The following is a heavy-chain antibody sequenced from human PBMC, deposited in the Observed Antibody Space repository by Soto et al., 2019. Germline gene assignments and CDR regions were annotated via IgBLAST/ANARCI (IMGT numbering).Heavy chain of an antibody. J-gene: IGHJ4*02. CDR3: ARDAAVAGTTLFDY. CDR1: GFTFSSYD. V-gene: IGHV3-13*01. Sequence: GGSLRLSCAASGFTFSSYDMHWVRQATGKGLEWVSAIGTAGDTYYPGSVKGRFTISRENAKNSLYLQMNSLRAEDTAVYYCARDAAVAGTTLFDYWGQGTLVTVSS. D-gene: IGHD6-19*01. CDR2: IGTAGDT.